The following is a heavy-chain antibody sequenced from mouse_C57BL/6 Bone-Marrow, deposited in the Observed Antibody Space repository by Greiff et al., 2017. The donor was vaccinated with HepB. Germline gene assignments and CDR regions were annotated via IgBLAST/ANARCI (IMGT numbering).Heavy chain of an antibody. CDR2: ISDGGSYT. J-gene: IGHJ3*01. CDR1: GFTFSSYA. Sequence: EVQGVESGGGLVKPGGSLKLSCAASGFTFSSYAMSWVRQTPEKRLEWVATISDGGSYTYYPDNVKGRFTISRDNAKNNLYLQMSHLKSEDTAMYYCARGGSSSAWFAYWGQGTLVTVSA. CDR3: ARGGSSSAWFAY. V-gene: IGHV5-4*01. D-gene: IGHD1-1*01.